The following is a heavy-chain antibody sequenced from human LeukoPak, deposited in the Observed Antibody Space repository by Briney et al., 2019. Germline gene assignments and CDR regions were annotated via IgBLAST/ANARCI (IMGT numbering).Heavy chain of an antibody. CDR2: INPNSGGT. Sequence: ASVKVSCKASGYTFTGYYMHWVRQAPGQGLEWMGWINPNSGGTNYAQKFQGRATMTRDTSISTAYMELSRLRSDDTAVYYCAAQGHSGYDFSGGSYWGQGTLVTVSS. CDR1: GYTFTGYY. V-gene: IGHV1-2*02. D-gene: IGHD5-12*01. CDR3: AAQGHSGYDFSGGSY. J-gene: IGHJ4*02.